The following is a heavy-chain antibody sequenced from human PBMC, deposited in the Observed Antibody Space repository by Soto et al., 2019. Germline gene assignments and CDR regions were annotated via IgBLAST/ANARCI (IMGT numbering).Heavy chain of an antibody. D-gene: IGHD6-6*01. CDR3: VKDLPNEGSFYNSSSGAFDI. J-gene: IGHJ3*02. Sequence: GGSLRLSCSASGFTFSSYAMHWVRQAPGKGLEYVSAISSNGGSTYYADSVKGRFTISRDNSKNTLYLQMSSLRAEDTAVYYCVKDLPNEGSFYNSSSGAFDIWGQGTMVTVSS. V-gene: IGHV3-64D*06. CDR2: ISSNGGST. CDR1: GFTFSSYA.